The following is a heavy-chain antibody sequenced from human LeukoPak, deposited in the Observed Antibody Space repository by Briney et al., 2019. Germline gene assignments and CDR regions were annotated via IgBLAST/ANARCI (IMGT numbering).Heavy chain of an antibody. CDR2: ISGSGGST. Sequence: GGSLRLSCAASGFTFSSYAMSWVRQAPGKGLEWVAAISGSGGSTYYADSVKGRFTISRDNSKNTLYLQMNSLRAEDTAVYYCAKDRGDRYCSSTSCSHFDYWGQGTLVTVSS. V-gene: IGHV3-23*01. CDR1: GFTFSSYA. D-gene: IGHD2-2*01. J-gene: IGHJ4*02. CDR3: AKDRGDRYCSSTSCSHFDY.